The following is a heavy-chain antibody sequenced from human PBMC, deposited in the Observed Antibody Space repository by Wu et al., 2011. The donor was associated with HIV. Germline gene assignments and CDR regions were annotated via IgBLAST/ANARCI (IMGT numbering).Heavy chain of an antibody. CDR3: ARNIGGDEDC. J-gene: IGHJ4*02. V-gene: IGHV1-69*06. CDR2: LIPIFTTV. D-gene: IGHD2-21*01. Sequence: QVQLVQSGAEVKKPGASVKVSCKASGGTFNSYVISWVRQAPGQGLEWMGGLIPIFTTVNYAQKFQGRVTITADKSTSTAYMELSSLTSEDTAVYFCARNIGGDEDCWGQGTLVTVSS. CDR1: GGTFNSYV.